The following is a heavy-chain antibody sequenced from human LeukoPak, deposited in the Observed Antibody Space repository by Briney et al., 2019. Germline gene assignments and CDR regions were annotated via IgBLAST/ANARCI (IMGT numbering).Heavy chain of an antibody. CDR1: GYTFTSYH. Sequence: SCKASGYTFTSYHMHWVRQAPGKGLEWVAVISSDGSNNYYADSVKGRFTISRDNSKNTLYLQMNSLRAEDTVVYYCAKCPSGVLRYFAPIDYWGQGTLVTVSS. CDR2: ISSDGSNN. CDR3: AKCPSGVLRYFAPIDY. V-gene: IGHV3-30*18. J-gene: IGHJ4*02. D-gene: IGHD3-9*01.